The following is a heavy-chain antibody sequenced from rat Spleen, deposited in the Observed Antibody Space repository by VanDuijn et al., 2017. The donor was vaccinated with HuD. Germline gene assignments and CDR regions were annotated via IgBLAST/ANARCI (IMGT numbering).Heavy chain of an antibody. CDR1: GFTFSTAW. CDR2: IKAKSNNYAT. V-gene: IGHV6-6*01. CDR3: AKDGGPGYFDY. Sequence: EVQVLESGGGLVQPGNSLKLSCATSGFTFSTAWMYWYRQFPEKRLEWVARIKAKSNNYATDYTESVKGRFTISRDDSKSSIYLQMNNLKEEDTAIYYCAKDGGPGYFDYWGQGVMVTVSS. J-gene: IGHJ2*01.